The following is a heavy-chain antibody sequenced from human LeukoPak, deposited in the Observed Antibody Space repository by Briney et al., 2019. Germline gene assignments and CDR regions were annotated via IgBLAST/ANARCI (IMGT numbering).Heavy chain of an antibody. CDR1: GFTVSSNY. D-gene: IGHD4-11*01. V-gene: IGHV3-53*01. Sequence: GGSLRLSCAASGFTVSSNYMSWVRQAPGKGLEWVSVIYSGGSTYYADSVKGRFTISRDNSKNTLCLQMNSLRAEDTAVYYCASRRNYPAFDIWGQGTMVTVSS. CDR3: ASRRNYPAFDI. J-gene: IGHJ3*02. CDR2: IYSGGST.